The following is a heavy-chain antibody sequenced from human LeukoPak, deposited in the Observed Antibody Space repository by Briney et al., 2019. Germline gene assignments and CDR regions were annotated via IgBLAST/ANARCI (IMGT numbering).Heavy chain of an antibody. Sequence: GGSLRLSCAASGFTLSNYYMSWIRQAPGTGLEWVSYIGDSGNTIFYADSVKGRFTIFRDDAKKSFYLQMDSLRPEDTAVYYCARDRVPCSSTSCAQGGNAFDIWGQGTMVTVSS. V-gene: IGHV3-11*04. J-gene: IGHJ3*02. CDR2: IGDSGNTI. CDR3: ARDRVPCSSTSCAQGGNAFDI. CDR1: GFTLSNYY. D-gene: IGHD2-2*01.